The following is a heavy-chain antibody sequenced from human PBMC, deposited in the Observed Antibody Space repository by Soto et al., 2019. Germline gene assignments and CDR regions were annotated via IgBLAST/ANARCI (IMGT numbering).Heavy chain of an antibody. CDR1: GYSFTSYW. J-gene: IGHJ6*02. D-gene: IGHD5-12*01. CDR3: ARLKGGGYDFSLYYGMDV. Sequence: PXESLKISCKGSGYSFTSYWIGWVRQMPGKGLEWMGIIYPGDSDTRYSPSFQGQVTISADKSISTAYLQWSSLKASDTAMYYCARLKGGGYDFSLYYGMDVWGQGTTVTVSS. V-gene: IGHV5-51*01. CDR2: IYPGDSDT.